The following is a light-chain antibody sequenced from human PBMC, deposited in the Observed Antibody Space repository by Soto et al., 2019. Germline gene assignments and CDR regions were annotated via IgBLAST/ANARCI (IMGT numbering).Light chain of an antibody. CDR2: ATS. CDR3: QQRSNWPLT. CDR1: QSVNTF. J-gene: IGKJ4*02. V-gene: IGKV3-11*01. Sequence: TVMTQSPGTRSLFTGERATLSCRASQSVNTFLAWYQQKPGQSPRLLIYATSFRDTGIPARFSGSGSGTGFSLTISSLEPEDFAVYYCQQRSNWPLTFGRGTKVDI.